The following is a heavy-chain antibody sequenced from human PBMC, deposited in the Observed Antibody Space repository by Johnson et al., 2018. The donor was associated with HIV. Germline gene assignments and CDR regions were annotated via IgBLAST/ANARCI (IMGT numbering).Heavy chain of an antibody. Sequence: VQLVESGGGVVRPGGSLRLSCAASGFIFSGSAMSWVRQAPGKGLEWVSVISGSGGTTYYADPVKGRFTISRDNSKNTLYLQMNSLRAEDTAVYYCARDNWNEDIWGQGTMVTVSS. D-gene: IGHD1-20*01. V-gene: IGHV3-23*04. CDR1: GFIFSGSA. CDR3: ARDNWNEDI. J-gene: IGHJ3*02. CDR2: ISGSGGTT.